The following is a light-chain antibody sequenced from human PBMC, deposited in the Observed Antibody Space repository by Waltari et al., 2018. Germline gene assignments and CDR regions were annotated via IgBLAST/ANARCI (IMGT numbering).Light chain of an antibody. CDR3: AAWDDSLSGVV. CDR2: RNN. V-gene: IGLV1-47*01. J-gene: IGLJ2*01. Sequence: QSVLTQPPSASGTPGQRVTISGSGSSSHIGSNYVYWYQQLPGTAPKLRIYRNNQRPSGVPDRFSGSKSGTSASLAISGLRSEDEADYYCAAWDDSLSGVVFGGGTKLTVL. CDR1: SSHIGSNY.